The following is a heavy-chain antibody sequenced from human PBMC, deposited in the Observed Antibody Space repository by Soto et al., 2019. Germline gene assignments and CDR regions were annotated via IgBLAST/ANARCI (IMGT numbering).Heavy chain of an antibody. CDR3: ARDPGYCTNGVCPIFDF. Sequence: PSETLSRTCTVSGDSVTNYFWSWMRQPPGKGLEWVVHIYHGGRTNYSPSLRSRVTMSLDSSKNPFSLNLSSVTPADTAVYFCARDPGYCTNGVCPIFDFWGKGLLVT. J-gene: IGHJ4*02. D-gene: IGHD2-8*01. V-gene: IGHV4-59*02. CDR2: IYHGGRT. CDR1: GDSVTNYF.